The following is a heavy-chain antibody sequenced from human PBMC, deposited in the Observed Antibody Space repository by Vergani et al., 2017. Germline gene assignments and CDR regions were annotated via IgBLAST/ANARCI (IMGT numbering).Heavy chain of an antibody. CDR2: IYYSGST. V-gene: IGHV4-30-4*01. CDR1: GGSISSGSYY. J-gene: IGHJ4*02. Sequence: QVQLQESGPGLVKPSQTLSLTCTVSGGSISSGSYYWSWIRQPPGKGLEWIGYIYYSGSTYYNPSLKSRVTISVDTSKNQFSLKLSSVTAADTAVYYCARVIGRDSSSFSFDYWGQGTLVTVSS. CDR3: ARVIGRDSSSFSFDY. D-gene: IGHD6-6*01.